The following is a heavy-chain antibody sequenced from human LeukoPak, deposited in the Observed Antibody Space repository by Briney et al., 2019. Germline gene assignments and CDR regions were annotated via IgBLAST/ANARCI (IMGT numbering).Heavy chain of an antibody. V-gene: IGHV1-18*01. J-gene: IGHJ5*02. CDR1: GGTFSSYA. Sequence: GASVKVSCTASGGTFSSYAISWVRQAPGQGLEWMGWISAYNGNTNYAQKLQGRVTMTTDTSTSTAYMELRSLRSDDTAVYYCARSDGSYYDSSGSNRDNWFDPWGQGTLVTVSS. CDR3: ARSDGSYYDSSGSNRDNWFDP. CDR2: ISAYNGNT. D-gene: IGHD3-22*01.